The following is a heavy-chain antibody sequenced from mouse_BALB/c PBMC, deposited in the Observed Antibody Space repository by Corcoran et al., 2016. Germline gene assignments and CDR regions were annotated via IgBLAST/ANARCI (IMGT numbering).Heavy chain of an antibody. CDR2: IDPANGNT. CDR1: GFNIKDTY. Sequence: EVQLQQSGAELVKPGASVKLSCTASGFNIKDTYMHWVKQRPEQGLEWIGGIDPANGNTKYDPKFQGKATITADTSSNTAYLQLSSLTSEDTAVYYCARYYGSSPYAMDYWGQRTSVTVSS. CDR3: ARYYGSSPYAMDY. J-gene: IGHJ4*01. D-gene: IGHD1-1*01. V-gene: IGHV14-3*02.